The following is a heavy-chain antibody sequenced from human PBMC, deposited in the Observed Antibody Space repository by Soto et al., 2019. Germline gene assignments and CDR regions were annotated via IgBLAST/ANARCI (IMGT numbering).Heavy chain of an antibody. CDR1: GFTFSSYA. J-gene: IGHJ6*02. V-gene: IGHV3-23*01. D-gene: IGHD6-19*01. Sequence: GGSLRLSCAASGFTFSSYAMSWVRQAPGKGLEWVSAISGSGGSTYYADSVKGRFTISRDNSKNTLYLQMNSLRAEDTAVYYCAKDLSSGGQVGPYYYYGMDVWGQGTTVTVSS. CDR2: ISGSGGST. CDR3: AKDLSSGGQVGPYYYYGMDV.